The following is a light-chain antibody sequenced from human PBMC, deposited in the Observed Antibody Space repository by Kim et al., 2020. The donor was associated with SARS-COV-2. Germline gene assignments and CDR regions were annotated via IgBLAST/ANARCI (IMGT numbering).Light chain of an antibody. J-gene: IGKJ4*01. V-gene: IGKV3-11*01. CDR2: DAS. Sequence: SLSPEARATLSGTASQSVGSQLARYQQQPGQAPRPLIYDASSRATGIPARFSVSGSGADFTLTISSLVHEDFAVYYCQQRTNPLTFGGGTKVDIK. CDR3: QQRTNPLT. CDR1: QSVGSQ.